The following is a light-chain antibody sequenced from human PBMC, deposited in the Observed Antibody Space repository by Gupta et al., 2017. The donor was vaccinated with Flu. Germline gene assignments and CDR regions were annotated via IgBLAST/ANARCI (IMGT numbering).Light chain of an antibody. CDR3: LLYYGGAWV. J-gene: IGLJ3*02. Sequence: QTVVTQETSLTVSPGGTLTPTCASSTGAVTSGYYPNWFQQKPGQAPRALIYSSINKNSWTPARFSGSLLGGKAALTLSGVQPEDEAEYYCLLYYGGAWVFGGGTKLTVL. CDR2: SSI. CDR1: TGAVTSGYY. V-gene: IGLV7-43*01.